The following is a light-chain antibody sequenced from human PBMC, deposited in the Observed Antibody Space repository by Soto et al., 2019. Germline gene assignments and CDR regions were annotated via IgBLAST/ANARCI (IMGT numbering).Light chain of an antibody. Sequence: EIVMTQSPATLSVSPGERATLSCRASQSVSSNLAWYQQKPGQAPRLLIYGASTSATGIPARFSGSGSGTEFTLTISSLQSEDFADYYCQQYNNWTPWTFGQGTKVEIK. CDR1: QSVSSN. CDR2: GAS. J-gene: IGKJ1*01. CDR3: QQYNNWTPWT. V-gene: IGKV3-15*01.